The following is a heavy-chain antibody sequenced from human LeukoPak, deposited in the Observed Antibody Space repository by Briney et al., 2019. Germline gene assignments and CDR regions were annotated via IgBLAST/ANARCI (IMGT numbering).Heavy chain of an antibody. CDR1: GGSISSHY. V-gene: IGHV4-59*11. CDR2: IYYSGST. CDR3: ATCTSCYYYYYYMDV. J-gene: IGHJ6*03. D-gene: IGHD2-2*01. Sequence: SETLSLTCTVSGGSISSHYWSWIRQPPGKGLEWIGYIYYSGSTNYNPSLKSRVTISVDTSKNQFSLKLSSVTAADTAVYYCATCTSCYYYYYYMDVWGKGTTVTVSS.